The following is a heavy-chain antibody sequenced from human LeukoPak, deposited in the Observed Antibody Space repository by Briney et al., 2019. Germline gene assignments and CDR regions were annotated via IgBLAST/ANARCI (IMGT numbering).Heavy chain of an antibody. Sequence: GGSLRLSCAASGFTFSNYGLSWVRQAPGEGLEWVSAISGNSGSTYYADSVKGRFTISRDNSKITLYLQMSSLRAEDTAVYYCARGGIGDTGGYYLFVYWGQGTRVTVSS. CDR1: GFTFSNYG. CDR2: ISGNSGST. V-gene: IGHV3-23*01. CDR3: ARGGIGDTGGYYLFVY. D-gene: IGHD3-22*01. J-gene: IGHJ4*02.